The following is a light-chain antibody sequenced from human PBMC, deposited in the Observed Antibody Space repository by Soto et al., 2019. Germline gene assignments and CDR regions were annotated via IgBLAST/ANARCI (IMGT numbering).Light chain of an antibody. CDR2: GAS. CDR3: QQSYSAPRT. Sequence: DIQLTQSPSSLSASVGDRVTVTYRACQSISSFLNWYQQKPGKAPKLLIYGASNLQSGVPSRFSGSASGTDFTLTISSLQPEDFATYYCQQSYSAPRTFGQGTKVDIK. V-gene: IGKV1-39*01. J-gene: IGKJ1*01. CDR1: QSISSF.